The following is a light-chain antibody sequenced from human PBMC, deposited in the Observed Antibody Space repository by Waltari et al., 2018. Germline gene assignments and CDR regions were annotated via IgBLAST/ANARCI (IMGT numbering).Light chain of an antibody. CDR3: CSYTRSSTYV. V-gene: IGLV2-14*03. CDR2: DH. J-gene: IGLJ1*01. CDR1: ITDVGGSNF. Sequence: QSALSQPASVPGSPAPSITLSGTGTITDVGGSNFLSWSQQYPDKAPKVIIYDHDRPSGVSDRFSGSKFGNTASLTISGLQAEDEADYYCCSYTRSSTYVFGTGTKVTVL.